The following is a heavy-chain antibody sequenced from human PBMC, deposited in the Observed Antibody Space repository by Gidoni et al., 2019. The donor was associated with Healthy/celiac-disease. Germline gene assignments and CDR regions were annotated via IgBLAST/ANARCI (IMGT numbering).Heavy chain of an antibody. CDR3: AHPSYDSSGPHAFDI. Sequence: QVQLVESEGGLVKPGGSLRLSCAASGFTFSDYYMRWIRQAPGKGLEWVSYISSSGSTIYYADSVKGRFTISRDNAKNSLYLQMNSLRAEDTAVYYCAHPSYDSSGPHAFDIWGQGTMVTVSS. V-gene: IGHV3-11*01. CDR2: ISSSGSTI. CDR1: GFTFSDYY. D-gene: IGHD3-22*01. J-gene: IGHJ3*02.